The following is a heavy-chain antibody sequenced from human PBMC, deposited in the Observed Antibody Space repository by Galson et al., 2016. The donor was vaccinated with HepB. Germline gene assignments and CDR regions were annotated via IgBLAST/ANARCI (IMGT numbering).Heavy chain of an antibody. D-gene: IGHD6-19*01. J-gene: IGHJ4*02. CDR2: ISYSSGSDI. CDR3: ASRHSGWYYFDY. V-gene: IGHV3-21*01. CDR1: GFSFSDYS. Sequence: SGFSFSDYSMNWVRQAPGKGLEWVSSISYSSGSDIYYADSVKGRFTISRDNAKNSMDLQMNSLRAEDTAVYYCASRHSGWYYFDYWGQGTPGTVSS.